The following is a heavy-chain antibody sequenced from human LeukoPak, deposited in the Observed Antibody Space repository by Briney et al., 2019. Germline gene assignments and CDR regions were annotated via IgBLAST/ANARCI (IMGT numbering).Heavy chain of an antibody. CDR1: GGTFSSYA. CDR3: ARETAYCGGGDCYAYFDY. V-gene: IGHV1-69*06. Sequence: GASVKVSRKASGGTFSSYAISWVRQAPGQGLEWMGGIIPIFGTANYAQKFQGRVTITADKSTSTAYMELSSLRSEDTAVYYCARETAYCGGGDCYAYFDYWGQGTLVTVSS. J-gene: IGHJ4*02. D-gene: IGHD2-21*02. CDR2: IIPIFGTA.